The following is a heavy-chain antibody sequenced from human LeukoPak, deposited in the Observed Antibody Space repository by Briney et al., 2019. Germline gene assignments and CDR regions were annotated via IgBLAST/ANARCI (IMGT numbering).Heavy chain of an antibody. J-gene: IGHJ3*02. V-gene: IGHV3-30*18. CDR1: FTFSSYG. CDR2: ISYDGRNK. Sequence: GRSLRLSCGFTFSSYGIHWVRQAPGKGLEWVAVISYDGRNKFYTDSVKGRFTISRDNSKNTVYLQMKSLRAEDTAVYCCAKGYSGYDYAFDIWGQGTMVTVSS. D-gene: IGHD5-12*01. CDR3: AKGYSGYDYAFDI.